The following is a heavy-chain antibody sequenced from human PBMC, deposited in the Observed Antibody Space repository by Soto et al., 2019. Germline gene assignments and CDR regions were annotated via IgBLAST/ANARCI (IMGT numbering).Heavy chain of an antibody. CDR3: ARRWSTIFGVVTQSHWFDP. Sequence: SETLSLTCTVSGGSISSSSYYWGWIRQPPGKGLEWIGSIYYSGSTYYNPSLKSRVTISVDTSKNQFSLKLSSVTAADTAVYYCARRWSTIFGVVTQSHWFDPWGQGTLVTVSS. CDR1: GGSISSSSYY. J-gene: IGHJ5*02. V-gene: IGHV4-39*01. CDR2: IYYSGST. D-gene: IGHD3-3*01.